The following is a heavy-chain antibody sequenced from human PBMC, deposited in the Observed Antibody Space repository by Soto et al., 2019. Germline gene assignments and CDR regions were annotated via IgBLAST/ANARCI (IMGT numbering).Heavy chain of an antibody. V-gene: IGHV3-23*01. D-gene: IGHD2-2*01. CDR1: GFTFTSYA. CDR3: AKDSGPHCTSTSYVHYFDS. Sequence: EVQLLGSGGGLIQPGGSLRLSCAASGFTFTSYAMSWVRQAPGKGLEWVSSISGADDGTYSADSVKGRFTISRDKSKNTLYRQMNSLRAEDTALYYGAKDSGPHCTSTSYVHYFDSWGQGTLVTVSS. CDR2: ISGADDGT. J-gene: IGHJ4*02.